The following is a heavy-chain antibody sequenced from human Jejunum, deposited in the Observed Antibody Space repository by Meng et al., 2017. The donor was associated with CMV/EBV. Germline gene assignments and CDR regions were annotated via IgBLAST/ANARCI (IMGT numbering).Heavy chain of an antibody. V-gene: IGHV4-4*02. Sequence: RSREGRRRDREEKGKGKERIGEIYKGEREKKKTKIKSRVKISVDKSKNKLSLKLSSVTAADTAVYYCARNGFYSLDFWGQGTLVTVSS. CDR1: RSREG. CDR3: ARNGFYSLDF. CDR2: IYKGERE. J-gene: IGHJ4*02. D-gene: IGHD3-22*01.